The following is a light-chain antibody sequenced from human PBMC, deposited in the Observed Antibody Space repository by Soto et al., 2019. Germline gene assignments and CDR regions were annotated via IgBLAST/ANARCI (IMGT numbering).Light chain of an antibody. CDR2: GAS. CDR3: QQYKNWPLT. CDR1: QSVNSN. J-gene: IGKJ4*01. V-gene: IGKV3D-15*01. Sequence: EIVMTQSPATLSVSPGERATLSCRASQSVNSNLAWYQQKPGQAPRLLIYGASTRATGIPARFSGSGSGTEFTHTSSSLQSEDFVVYYCQQYKNWPLTFGGGTKVEIK.